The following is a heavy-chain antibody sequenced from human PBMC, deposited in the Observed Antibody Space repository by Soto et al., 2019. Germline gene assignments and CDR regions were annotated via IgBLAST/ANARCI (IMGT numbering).Heavy chain of an antibody. V-gene: IGHV4-59*01. CDR3: ARRYGGNFDY. J-gene: IGHJ4*02. Sequence: PSETLSLTCTVSGGSISSYYWSWIRQPPGKGLEWIGYIYYSGRTNYNPSLKSRVTISVDTSKNQFSLKLSSVTAADTAVYYCARRYGGNFDYWGQGTLVTVSS. D-gene: IGHD4-17*01. CDR1: GGSISSYY. CDR2: IYYSGRT.